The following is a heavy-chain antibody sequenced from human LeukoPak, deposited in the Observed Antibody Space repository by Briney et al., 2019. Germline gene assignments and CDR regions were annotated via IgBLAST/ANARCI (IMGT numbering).Heavy chain of an antibody. D-gene: IGHD3-22*01. CDR2: ISYDGSNK. CDR3: AKDFYYDSSGYPPDY. CDR1: GFTFSSYG. V-gene: IGHV3-30*18. Sequence: PGGSLRLSCAASGFTFSSYGMHWVRQAPGKGQEWLAVISYDGSNKYYADSVKGRFTISRDNSKNTLYLQMNSLRAEDTAVYYCAKDFYYDSSGYPPDYWGQGTLVTVSS. J-gene: IGHJ4*02.